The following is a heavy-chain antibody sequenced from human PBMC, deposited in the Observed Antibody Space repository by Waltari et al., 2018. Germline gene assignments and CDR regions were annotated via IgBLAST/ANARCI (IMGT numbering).Heavy chain of an antibody. J-gene: IGHJ5*02. Sequence: QLQLQESGSGLVKPSQTLSLTCAVSGGSISSGGYSWSWIRQPPGKGLEWIGYIYHSGDTYYNPSLKSRVTISVDRSKYQFSLRLTSVTAADTAVYFCARMIPVRFLEWFGWFDPWGQGTLVTVSS. CDR1: GGSISSGGYS. CDR2: IYHSGDT. D-gene: IGHD3-3*01. V-gene: IGHV4-30-2*01. CDR3: ARMIPVRFLEWFGWFDP.